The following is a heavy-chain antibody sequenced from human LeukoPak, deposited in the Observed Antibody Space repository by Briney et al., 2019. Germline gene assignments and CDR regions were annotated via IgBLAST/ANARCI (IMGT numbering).Heavy chain of an antibody. Sequence: TGGSLRLSCAASGFTFDDYAMHWVRHAPGKGLEWVSLISWDGGSTYYADSVKGRFTISRDNAKNSLYLQMNSLRAEDTAVYYCARGARGVIGRFDYWGQGTLVTVSS. CDR3: ARGARGVIGRFDY. CDR1: GFTFDDYA. CDR2: ISWDGGST. V-gene: IGHV3-43D*03. J-gene: IGHJ4*02. D-gene: IGHD3-10*01.